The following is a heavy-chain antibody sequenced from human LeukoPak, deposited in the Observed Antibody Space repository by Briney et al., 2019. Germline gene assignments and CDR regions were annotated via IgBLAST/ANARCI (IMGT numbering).Heavy chain of an antibody. CDR2: ISWNSGSI. D-gene: IGHD6-13*01. V-gene: IGHV3-9*03. J-gene: IGHJ3*02. CDR3: AKDKSSSWYGPDAFDI. Sequence: GRSLRLSCAASGFTFDDYAMHWVRHAPGKGLEWVSGISWNSGSIGYADSVKGRFTISRDNAKNSLYLQMNSLRAEDMALYYCAKDKSSSWYGPDAFDIWGQGTMVTVSS. CDR1: GFTFDDYA.